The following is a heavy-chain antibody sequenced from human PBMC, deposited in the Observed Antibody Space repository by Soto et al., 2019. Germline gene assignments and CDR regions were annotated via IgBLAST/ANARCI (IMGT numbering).Heavy chain of an antibody. V-gene: IGHV3-23*01. D-gene: IGHD3-9*01. CDR2: ISGSGGST. Sequence: EVQLLESGGGFVHPGGSLRLSCAASGFTFSNYAMSWVRQAPGRGLEWVSAISGSGGSTYYSDSVKGRFTISRDNSKNTLSLQVNSLNAEVTALYYCAKPYYEILTGYSPFDSWGQGTLVTVSS. CDR1: GFTFSNYA. J-gene: IGHJ4*02. CDR3: AKPYYEILTGYSPFDS.